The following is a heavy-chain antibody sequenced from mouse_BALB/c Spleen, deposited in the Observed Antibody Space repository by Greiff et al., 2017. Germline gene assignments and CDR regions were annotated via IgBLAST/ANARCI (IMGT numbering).Heavy chain of an antibody. Sequence: QVHVQQSGAELVRPGSSVKISCKASGYAFSSYWMNWVKQRPGQGLEWIGQIYPGDGDTNYNGKFKGKATLTADKSSSTAYMQLSSLTSEDSAVYFCAREWTGYFDYWGQGTTLTVSS. D-gene: IGHD1-3*01. J-gene: IGHJ2*01. CDR2: IYPGDGDT. V-gene: IGHV1-80*01. CDR3: AREWTGYFDY. CDR1: GYAFSSYW.